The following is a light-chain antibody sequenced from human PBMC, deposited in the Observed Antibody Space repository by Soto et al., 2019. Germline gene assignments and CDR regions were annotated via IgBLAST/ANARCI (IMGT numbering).Light chain of an antibody. CDR3: SSYTSSITLFYV. CDR2: EVS. V-gene: IGLV2-14*01. J-gene: IGLJ1*01. CDR1: SSNVGGYNY. Sequence: QSALTQPASVSGSPGQSITMSCTGTSSNVGGYNYVSWYQQHPGKAPKLMIYEVSNRPSGVSNRFSGSKSGNTASLTISGLQAEDEADYYCSSYTSSITLFYVFGTGTKLTVL.